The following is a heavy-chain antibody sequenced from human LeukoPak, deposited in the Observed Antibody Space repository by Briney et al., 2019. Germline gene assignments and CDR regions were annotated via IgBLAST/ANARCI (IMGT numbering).Heavy chain of an antibody. D-gene: IGHD3-10*01. Sequence: SVTVSFMASVGTFINYAISWLRQAPGQGREGMGRIIPILGTANYAQKFQGRVTITADKSTSTAYMELSSLRSEDTAVYYCARTPGGGLTMVRGVIKAYYYYMDVWGKGTTVTVSS. CDR3: ARTPGGGLTMVRGVIKAYYYYMDV. J-gene: IGHJ6*03. V-gene: IGHV1-69*04. CDR2: IIPILGTA. CDR1: VGTFINYA.